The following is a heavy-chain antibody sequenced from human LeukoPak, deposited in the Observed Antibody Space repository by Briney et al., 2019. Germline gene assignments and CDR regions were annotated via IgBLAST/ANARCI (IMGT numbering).Heavy chain of an antibody. Sequence: GGSLRLPCAASGFTFSSYSMNWVRQAPGKGLEWVSSISSSSSYIYYADSVKGRFTISRDNAKNSLYLQMNSLRAEDTAVYYCASYDSSGYYQEYFQHWGQGTLVTVSS. D-gene: IGHD3-22*01. J-gene: IGHJ1*01. CDR1: GFTFSSYS. CDR3: ASYDSSGYYQEYFQH. CDR2: ISSSSSYI. V-gene: IGHV3-21*01.